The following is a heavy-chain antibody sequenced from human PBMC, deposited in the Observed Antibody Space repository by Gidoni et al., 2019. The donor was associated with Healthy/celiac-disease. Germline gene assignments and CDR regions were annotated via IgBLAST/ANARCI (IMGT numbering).Heavy chain of an antibody. CDR1: GYTFTSYD. J-gene: IGHJ6*02. Sequence: QVQLVQSGADVKKPGASVKVSCNASGYTFTSYDINWVRQATGQGLEWMGWMNPNSGNTGYAKKFQGRVTMTRNTSISTDYMELSSLRSEDTAVYYCARHGAGSGWYYYYYGMDVWGQGTTVTVSS. CDR2: MNPNSGNT. V-gene: IGHV1-8*01. D-gene: IGHD6-19*01. CDR3: ARHGAGSGWYYYYYGMDV.